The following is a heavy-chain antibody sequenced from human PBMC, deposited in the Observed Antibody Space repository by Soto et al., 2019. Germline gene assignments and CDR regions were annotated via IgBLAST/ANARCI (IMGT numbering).Heavy chain of an antibody. D-gene: IGHD2-8*01. CDR1: GFAFQTYT. CDR3: AKVGVLRTNFRWFDL. V-gene: IGHV3-21*01. J-gene: IGHJ5*02. Sequence: GGFLRLSCAASGFAFQTYTMEWLRQPPGKGLEWVSSITISGNYIYYADSVKGRFTISRDNGRNSVYLQMNSLRAEDTAVYYCAKVGVLRTNFRWFDLWGQGTLVTVSS. CDR2: ITISGNYI.